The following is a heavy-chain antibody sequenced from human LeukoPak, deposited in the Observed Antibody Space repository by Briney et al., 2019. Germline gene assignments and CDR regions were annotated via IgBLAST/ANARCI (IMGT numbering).Heavy chain of an antibody. CDR1: GGSINSGY. CDR3: ARDYGGNSGLDY. J-gene: IGHJ4*02. Sequence: SETLSLTCSVSGGSINSGYWSWIRQPPGKGLEWIGYIYYSGSTNYNPSLKSRVTISVDTSKNQFSLKLSSVTAADTAVYYCARDYGGNSGLDYWGQGTLVTVSS. V-gene: IGHV4-59*01. CDR2: IYYSGST. D-gene: IGHD4-23*01.